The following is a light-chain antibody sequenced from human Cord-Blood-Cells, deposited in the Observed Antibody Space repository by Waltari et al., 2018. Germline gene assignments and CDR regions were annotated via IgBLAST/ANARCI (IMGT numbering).Light chain of an antibody. CDR1: SSDVGGYNY. J-gene: IGLJ3*02. V-gene: IGLV2-14*01. Sequence: QSALTQPASVSGSPGQSTTISCTGTSSDVGGYNYVSWYQQHPGKAPKPMIYDVSKRPSGVSNRFSGSKSGDTASLTISGLQAEDEADYYCSSYTSSSTWVFGGGTKLTVL. CDR3: SSYTSSSTWV. CDR2: DVS.